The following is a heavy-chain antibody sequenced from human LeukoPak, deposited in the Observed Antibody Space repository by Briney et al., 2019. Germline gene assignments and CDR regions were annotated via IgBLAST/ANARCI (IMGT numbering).Heavy chain of an antibody. CDR2: IDDEGSTT. V-gene: IGHV3-74*01. D-gene: IGHD2-2*01. J-gene: IGHJ4*02. CDR1: GFTFSNYW. Sequence: GGSLRLSCAASGFTFSNYWMHWVRRAPGKGLVWVSRIDDEGSTTNYADSVKGRFTFSRDNAKNTLYLQMNSLRAEDTAVYYCARVLRCSRTSCYSYFDYWGQGSLVTVSS. CDR3: ARVLRCSRTSCYSYFDY.